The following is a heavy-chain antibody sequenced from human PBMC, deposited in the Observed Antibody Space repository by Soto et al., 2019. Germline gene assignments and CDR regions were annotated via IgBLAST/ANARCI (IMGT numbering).Heavy chain of an antibody. Sequence: QVQLVQSGAEVKKPGASVKVSCKASGYTFTSYGISWVRQAPGQGLEWMGWISAYNGNTNYAQKLQGRVTMTTDTSTSTADMELRSLRSDDTAVYYCARAWYYYDSSGYYLPRSDAFDIWGQGTMVTVSS. CDR2: ISAYNGNT. D-gene: IGHD3-22*01. J-gene: IGHJ3*02. CDR1: GYTFTSYG. V-gene: IGHV1-18*01. CDR3: ARAWYYYDSSGYYLPRSDAFDI.